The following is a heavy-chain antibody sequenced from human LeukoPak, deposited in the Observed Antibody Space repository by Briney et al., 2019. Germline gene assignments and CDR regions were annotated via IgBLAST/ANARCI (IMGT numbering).Heavy chain of an antibody. D-gene: IGHD4-17*01. Sequence: GGSLRLSCAASGFTFSSYWMHWVRQAPGKGLEWVSRINTDGSSTSYADSVKGRFTISRDNAKNTLYLQMNSLRAEDTAVYYCARVGALKYYGDYEKVDYWGQGTLVTVSS. CDR1: GFTFSSYW. J-gene: IGHJ4*02. CDR3: ARVGALKYYGDYEKVDY. V-gene: IGHV3-74*01. CDR2: INTDGSST.